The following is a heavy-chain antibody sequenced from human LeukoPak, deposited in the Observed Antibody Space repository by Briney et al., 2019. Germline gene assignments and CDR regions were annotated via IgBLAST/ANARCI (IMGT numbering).Heavy chain of an antibody. CDR3: ASDTLITMVRGVEYYFDY. CDR1: GFTFSSYA. J-gene: IGHJ4*02. CDR2: ISYDGSNK. D-gene: IGHD3-10*01. V-gene: IGHV3-30*04. Sequence: GGSLRLSCAASGFTFSSYAMHWVRQAPGKGLGWVAVISYDGSNKYYADSVKGRFTISRDNSKNTLYLQMNSLRAEDTAVYYCASDTLITMVRGVEYYFDYWGQGTLVTVSS.